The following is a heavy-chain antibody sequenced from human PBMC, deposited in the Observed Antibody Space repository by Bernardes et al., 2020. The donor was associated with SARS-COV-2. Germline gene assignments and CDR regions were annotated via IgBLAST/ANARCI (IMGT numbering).Heavy chain of an antibody. J-gene: IGHJ4*02. V-gene: IGHV4-59*13. D-gene: IGHD4-4*01. CDR3: AREWEDYTSSLFDY. CDR1: GGSITNSY. CDR2: VYHIGTT. Sequence: SETLSLTCSVSGGSITNSYWNWIRQPPGKGLEWVGYVYHIGTTSYNPSLKGRVIISRDTSKSRFSLTLRSVTAADTALYYCAREWEDYTSSLFDYWGQGTRVTVSS.